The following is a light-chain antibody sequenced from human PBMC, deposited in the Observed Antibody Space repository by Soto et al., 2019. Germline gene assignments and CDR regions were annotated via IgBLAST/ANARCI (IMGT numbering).Light chain of an antibody. CDR3: HQRSNWPPFT. Sequence: EIMVTQSPATLSFSPGERATLAHRPRQRVSINLTGYHQTPGQAPRLLIYVTSNRATGIPARVSVSGSGTDFTLTHSGLAPEDFAVYYCHQRSNWPPFTIGGGTKVDIK. V-gene: IGKV3-11*01. CDR1: QRVSIN. CDR2: VTS. J-gene: IGKJ4*01.